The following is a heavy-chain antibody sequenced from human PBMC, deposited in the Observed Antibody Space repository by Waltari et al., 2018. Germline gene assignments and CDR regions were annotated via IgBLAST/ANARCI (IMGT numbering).Heavy chain of an antibody. V-gene: IGHV1-2*02. CDR1: GYTFTGYY. D-gene: IGHD3-3*01. CDR2: INPNSGGT. J-gene: IGHJ4*02. CDR3: ARGVTSFLEWLSQPKIDY. Sequence: QVQLVQSGAEVKKPGASVKVSCKASGYTFTGYYMHWVRQAPGQGLEWMGWINPNSGGTNYAQKFQGRVTMTRDTSISTAYMELSRLRSDDTAVYYCARGVTSFLEWLSQPKIDYWGQGTLVTVSS.